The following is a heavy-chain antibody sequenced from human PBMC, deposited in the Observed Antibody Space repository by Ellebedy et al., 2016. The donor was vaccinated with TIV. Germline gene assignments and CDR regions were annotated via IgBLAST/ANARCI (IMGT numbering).Heavy chain of an antibody. Sequence: GESLKISXAASGFTFSSYAMSWVRQAPGKGLEWVSVIYSGGSTYYADSVKGRFTISRDNSKNTLYLQMNSLRAEDTAVYYCASPGGWNDVYYYYGMDVWGQGTTVTVSS. V-gene: IGHV3-66*01. CDR2: IYSGGST. J-gene: IGHJ6*02. D-gene: IGHD1-1*01. CDR1: GFTFSSYA. CDR3: ASPGGWNDVYYYYGMDV.